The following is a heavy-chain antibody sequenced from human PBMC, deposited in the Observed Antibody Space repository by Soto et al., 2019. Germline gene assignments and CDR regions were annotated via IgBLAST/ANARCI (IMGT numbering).Heavy chain of an antibody. D-gene: IGHD1-7*01. J-gene: IGHJ4*02. CDR1: GGSISSYY. V-gene: IGHV4-59*01. CDR3: ARAKRNWNYAYFDY. CDR2: IYYSGST. Sequence: SETLSLTCTVSGGSISSYYWSWIRQPPGKGLEWIGYIYYSGSTNYNPSLKSRVTISVDTSKNQFSLKLSSVTAADTAVHYCARAKRNWNYAYFDYWGQGTLVTVSS.